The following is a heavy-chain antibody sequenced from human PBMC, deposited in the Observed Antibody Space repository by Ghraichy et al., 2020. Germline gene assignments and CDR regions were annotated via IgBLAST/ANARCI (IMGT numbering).Heavy chain of an antibody. CDR3: ARDFGRYQLVHYYMDV. D-gene: IGHD2-2*01. CDR1: GYTFTSYA. Sequence: ASVKVSCKASGYTFTSYAMHWVRQAPGQRLEWMGWINAGNGNTKYSQKFQGRVTITRDTSASTAYMELSSLRSEDTAVYYCARDFGRYQLVHYYMDVWGKGTTVTVSS. CDR2: INAGNGNT. V-gene: IGHV1-3*01. J-gene: IGHJ6*03.